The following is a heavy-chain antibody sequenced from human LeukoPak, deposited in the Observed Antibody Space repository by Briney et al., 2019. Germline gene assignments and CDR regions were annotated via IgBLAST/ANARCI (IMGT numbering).Heavy chain of an antibody. Sequence: GGSLRLSCAASIVTFSRFCMHWVRQAPGKGLVCVSRINSYGTSTKYAKSVKGRFTISRDNAKNSLYLQMNSLRAEDTAVYYCARGNSPNWFDPWGQGTLVTVSS. D-gene: IGHD1-7*01. CDR1: IVTFSRFC. CDR2: INSYGTST. CDR3: ARGNSPNWFDP. J-gene: IGHJ5*02. V-gene: IGHV3-74*03.